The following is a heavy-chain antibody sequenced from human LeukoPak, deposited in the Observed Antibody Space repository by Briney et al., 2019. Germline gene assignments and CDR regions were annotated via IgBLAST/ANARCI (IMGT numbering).Heavy chain of an antibody. Sequence: GGSLRLSCAASGFFFSSYCMHWVRQAPGKGLEWLAVISSDGSNKYYADSVKGRSTISRDNSKTTLFVQMNSLRVEDTAVYYCARCRENDFWSGSPVDYWGQGTLVTVSS. V-gene: IGHV3-30-3*01. D-gene: IGHD3-3*01. CDR3: ARCRENDFWSGSPVDY. CDR1: GFFFSSYC. J-gene: IGHJ4*02. CDR2: ISSDGSNK.